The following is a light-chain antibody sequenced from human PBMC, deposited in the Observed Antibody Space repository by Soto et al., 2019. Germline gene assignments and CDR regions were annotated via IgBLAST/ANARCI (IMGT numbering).Light chain of an antibody. CDR1: QSV. Sequence: FVLPQSPATLSLSPGERATLSCRASQSVAWYQQKPGQAPRLLIYDVSNRATGIPARFTGSGSGTDFTLPISSLEPEDFAVYYCQQRSDWPPTWTFGQGTKVELK. CDR2: DVS. CDR3: QQRSDWPPTWT. J-gene: IGKJ1*01. V-gene: IGKV3-11*01.